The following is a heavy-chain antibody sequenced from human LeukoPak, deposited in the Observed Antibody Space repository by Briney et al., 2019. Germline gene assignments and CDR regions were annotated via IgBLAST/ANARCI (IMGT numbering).Heavy chain of an antibody. J-gene: IGHJ6*03. Sequence: GGSLRLSCAASGFTFSSYWMSWVRQAPGKGLGWVANIKQDGSEEYYVDSVKGRFTISRDNAKNSLYLQMNSLTAEDTAVYYCARLLSNYYYYMDVWGKGTTVTVSS. CDR2: IKQDGSEE. CDR3: ARLLSNYYYYMDV. V-gene: IGHV3-7*01. CDR1: GFTFSSYW. D-gene: IGHD2/OR15-2a*01.